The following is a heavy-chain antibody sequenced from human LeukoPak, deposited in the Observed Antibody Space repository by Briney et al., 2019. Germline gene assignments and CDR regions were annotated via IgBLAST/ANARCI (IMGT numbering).Heavy chain of an antibody. V-gene: IGHV3-23*01. J-gene: IGHJ1*01. CDR3: ANGKGRITIFGVVTEYFQH. D-gene: IGHD3-3*01. CDR1: GFTFSSYA. Sequence: GGSLRLSCAASGFTFSSYAMSWVRQAPGKGLEWVSAISGSGGSTYYADSVKGRFTISRDNSKNTLHLQMNSLRAEDTAVYYCANGKGRITIFGVVTEYFQHWGQGTLVTVSS. CDR2: ISGSGGST.